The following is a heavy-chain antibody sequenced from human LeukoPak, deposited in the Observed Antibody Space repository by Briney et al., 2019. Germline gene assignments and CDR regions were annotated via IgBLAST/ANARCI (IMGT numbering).Heavy chain of an antibody. D-gene: IGHD5-12*01. J-gene: IGHJ4*02. Sequence: PSETLSLTCAVHGGSFSGYYWSWIRQPPGKGLEWIGEINHSGSTNYNPSLKSRVTISVDTSKNQFSLKLSSVTAADTAVYYCARGKWLRSSFDYWGQGTLVTVSS. CDR3: ARGKWLRSSFDY. CDR2: INHSGST. CDR1: GGSFSGYY. V-gene: IGHV4-34*01.